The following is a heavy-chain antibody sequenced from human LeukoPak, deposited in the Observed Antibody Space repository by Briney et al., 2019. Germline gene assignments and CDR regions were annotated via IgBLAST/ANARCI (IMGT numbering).Heavy chain of an antibody. J-gene: IGHJ4*02. CDR1: GFTVSSNY. CDR2: IYSGGST. D-gene: IGHD5-12*01. Sequence: GGSLRLSCAASGFTVSSNYMSWVRQAPGKGLEWVSVIYSGGSTYYADSVKGRFTISRDNSKNTLYLQMNSLRAEDTAVYYCARSGYGDYFDYWGQGTLVTVSS. CDR3: ARSGYGDYFDY. V-gene: IGHV3-66*01.